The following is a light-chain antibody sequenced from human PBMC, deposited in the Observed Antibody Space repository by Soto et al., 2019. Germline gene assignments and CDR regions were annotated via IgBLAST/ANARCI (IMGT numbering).Light chain of an antibody. CDR1: SSDVGGYKY. Sequence: QSVLTQPPSASGSPGQSVTISCTGTSSDVGGYKYVSWYQQHPGKAPKLIIYEVNKRPSGVPERFSGSKSGNTASLTVSGLQADDGADYYCSAYAGSNLFVFGTGTKVTVL. CDR2: EVN. CDR3: SAYAGSNLFV. J-gene: IGLJ1*01. V-gene: IGLV2-8*01.